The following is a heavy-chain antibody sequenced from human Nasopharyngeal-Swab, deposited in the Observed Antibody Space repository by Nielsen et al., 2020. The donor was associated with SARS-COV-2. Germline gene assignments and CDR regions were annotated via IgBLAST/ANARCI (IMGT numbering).Heavy chain of an antibody. V-gene: IGHV3-48*02. CDR1: GFTFSSYS. CDR3: ASTSDCGGDCGNYYYYGMDV. Sequence: GALKISCAASGFTFSSYSMNWVRQAPGKGLEWVSYISSSSSTIYYADSVKGRFTISRDNAKNSLYLQMNSLRDEDTAVYYCASTSDCGGDCGNYYYYGMDVWGQGTTVTVSS. J-gene: IGHJ6*02. CDR2: ISSSSSTI. D-gene: IGHD2-21*02.